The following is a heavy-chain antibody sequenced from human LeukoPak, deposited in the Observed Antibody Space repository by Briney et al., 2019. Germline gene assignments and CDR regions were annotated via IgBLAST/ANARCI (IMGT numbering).Heavy chain of an antibody. V-gene: IGHV3-21*01. CDR1: GFTLGSYS. J-gene: IGHJ4*02. D-gene: IGHD5-12*01. CDR2: ISSSSSYI. Sequence: GGSLRLSCAASGFTLGSYSMNWVRQAPGKGLEWVSSISSSSSYIYYADSVKGRFTISRDNAKNSLYLQMNSLRAEDTAVYYCARDPDSGYDPYYFDYWGQGTLVTVSS. CDR3: ARDPDSGYDPYYFDY.